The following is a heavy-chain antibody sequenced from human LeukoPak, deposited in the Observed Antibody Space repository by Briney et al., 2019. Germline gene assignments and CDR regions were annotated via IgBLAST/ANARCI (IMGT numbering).Heavy chain of an antibody. D-gene: IGHD3-22*01. CDR2: ISSSNSYI. J-gene: IGHJ4*02. CDR3: ARDQYYDSSGYPFDY. CDR1: GFTFSSYS. Sequence: SGGSLRLSCAASGFTFSSYSMNWVRQAPGKGLEWVSSISSSNSYIYYADSVRGRFTISRDNAKNSLYLQMNSLRAEDTAVYYCARDQYYDSSGYPFDYWGQGTLVTVSS. V-gene: IGHV3-21*01.